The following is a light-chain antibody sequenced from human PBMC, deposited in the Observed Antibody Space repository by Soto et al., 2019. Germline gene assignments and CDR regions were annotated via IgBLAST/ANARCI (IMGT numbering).Light chain of an antibody. Sequence: EIVMTQSPDTVYVSPGERATLSCRVSQSVRSNLAWYQHKPGQAPRLLIYDGSTRALGIPARFSGSGSGTEFTLTISSLQSEDFAVYYCQQYNNWPRTFGQGTKVDIK. J-gene: IGKJ1*01. CDR2: DGS. CDR1: QSVRSN. V-gene: IGKV3-15*01. CDR3: QQYNNWPRT.